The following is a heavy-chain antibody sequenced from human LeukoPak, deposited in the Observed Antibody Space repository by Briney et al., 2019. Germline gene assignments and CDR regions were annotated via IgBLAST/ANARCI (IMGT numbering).Heavy chain of an antibody. J-gene: IGHJ4*02. CDR1: GFAFSSYG. D-gene: IGHD1-14*01. CDR2: ISYDGSNK. V-gene: IGHV3-30*18. CDR3: AKDLEGGTGVDY. Sequence: GGSLRLSCAASGFAFSSYGMHWVRQAPGKGLEWVAVISYDGSNKYYADSVKGRFTISRDNSKNTLYLQMNSLRAEDTAVYYCAKDLEGGTGVDYWGQGTLVTVSS.